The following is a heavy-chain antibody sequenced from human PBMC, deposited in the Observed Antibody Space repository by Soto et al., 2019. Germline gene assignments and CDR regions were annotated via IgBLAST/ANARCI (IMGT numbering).Heavy chain of an antibody. D-gene: IGHD7-27*01. CDR2: IYWDDDK. V-gene: IGHV2-5*02. CDR3: AHSLLPNGGSRGALDS. J-gene: IGHJ4*02. Sequence: QITLKESGPTLVKPTQTLTLTCTFSGFSLSTSGVGVGWIRQPPGKALEWLALIYWDDDKRYSPSLKSRLTIPKDTYKNQVVLTMPTMDPGDTATYYCAHSLLPNGGSRGALDSGGQGTLVTVSS. CDR1: GFSLSTSGVG.